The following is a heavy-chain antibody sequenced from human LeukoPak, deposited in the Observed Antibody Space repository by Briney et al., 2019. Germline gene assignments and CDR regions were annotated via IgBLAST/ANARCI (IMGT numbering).Heavy chain of an antibody. CDR1: GYTFTDYY. J-gene: IGHJ4*02. V-gene: IGHV1-2*02. CDR2: IYPNSGGT. D-gene: IGHD3-10*01. Sequence: ASVKVSCKASGYTFTDYYMHWVRQAPGQGLEWMGWIYPNSGGTNYAQNFQGRVTMTRDTSISTAYMVLSRLRSDDTAVYFCARGRSDYYLDSWGQGTLVTVSS. CDR3: ARGRSDYYLDS.